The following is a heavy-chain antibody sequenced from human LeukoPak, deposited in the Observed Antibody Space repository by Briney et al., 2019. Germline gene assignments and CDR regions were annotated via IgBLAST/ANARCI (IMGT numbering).Heavy chain of an antibody. D-gene: IGHD1-26*01. CDR1: GFIFDDYA. V-gene: IGHV3-9*03. CDR3: AKESSGSYTAANYFDY. Sequence: PGRSLRLSSAASGFIFDDYAMHWVRQAPGKGLEWVSGISWNSGNIGYADSVKGRFTISRDNVKNSLYLQMNSLRAEDMALYYCAKESSGSYTAANYFDYWGQGIMVTVSS. J-gene: IGHJ4*02. CDR2: ISWNSGNI.